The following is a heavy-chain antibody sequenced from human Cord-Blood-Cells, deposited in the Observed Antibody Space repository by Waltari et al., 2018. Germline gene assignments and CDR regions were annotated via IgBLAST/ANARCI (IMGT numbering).Heavy chain of an antibody. CDR1: GGSFSGYY. J-gene: IGHJ4*02. CDR2: INHSGST. V-gene: IGHV4-34*01. Sequence: QVLLQQWGAGLLKPSEKLSPTCAVSGGSFSGYYWSWIRHPPGKGLEWIGEINHSGSTNYSPSLKSRVTISVDTSKNQFSLKLSSVTAADTAVYYCARGLERIPDYWGQGTLVTVSS. CDR3: ARGLERIPDY.